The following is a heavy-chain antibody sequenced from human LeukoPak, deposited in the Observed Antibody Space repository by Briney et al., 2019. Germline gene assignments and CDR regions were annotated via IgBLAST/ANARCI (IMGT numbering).Heavy chain of an antibody. CDR2: ISWNSGYI. CDR1: GFTFGDYA. D-gene: IGHD5-18*01. CDR3: ARDAVDTANAV. V-gene: IGHV3-9*01. Sequence: GRSLRLSCAASGFTFGDYAMHWVRQAPGKGLEWISGISWNSGYIGYADSVKGRFTISRDNAKNTLYLQMSSLRAEDTAVYYCARDAVDTANAVWGQGTTVTVSS. J-gene: IGHJ6*02.